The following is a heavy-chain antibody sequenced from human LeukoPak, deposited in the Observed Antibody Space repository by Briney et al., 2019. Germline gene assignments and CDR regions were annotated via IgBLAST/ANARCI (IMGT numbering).Heavy chain of an antibody. V-gene: IGHV5-51*01. CDR3: ASSRAPFDWFQPFGY. CDR2: IYPGDSDT. J-gene: IGHJ4*02. D-gene: IGHD3-9*01. Sequence: GQSLKISCKGSGYSFTSYWIGWVRQMPGKGLEWMGIIYPGDSDTRYSPSFQGQVTISADKSISTAYLQWSSLKASDTAMYCCASSRAPFDWFQPFGYWGQGTLVTVSS. CDR1: GYSFTSYW.